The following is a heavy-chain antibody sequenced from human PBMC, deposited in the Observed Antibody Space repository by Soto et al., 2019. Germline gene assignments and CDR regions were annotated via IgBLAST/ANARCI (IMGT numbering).Heavy chain of an antibody. D-gene: IGHD2-15*01. CDR2: TSYDGSNK. CDR1: GFTFSAYG. CDR3: AKASRYCSGDTCYEIDY. Sequence: QVQLVESGGGVVQPGRSLRLSCAASGFTFSAYGMHWVRQAPGKGLEWVAVTSYDGSNKYYADSVKGRFTISKDNSKNTLYLQMNSRRAEDTAVYYCAKASRYCSGDTCYEIDYWGQGTLVTVSS. J-gene: IGHJ4*02. V-gene: IGHV3-30*18.